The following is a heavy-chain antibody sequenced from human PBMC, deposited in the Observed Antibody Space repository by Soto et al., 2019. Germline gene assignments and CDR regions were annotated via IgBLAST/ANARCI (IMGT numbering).Heavy chain of an antibody. CDR2: IYTSGST. Sequence: SETLSLTCTVSGGSISSYYWSWIRQPAGKGLEWIVRIYTSGSTNYNPSLKSRVTMSVDTSKNQFSLKLSSVTAADTAVYYCARDGEYCSGGSCYSENWFDPWGQGTLVTVSS. J-gene: IGHJ5*02. V-gene: IGHV4-4*07. CDR1: GGSISSYY. D-gene: IGHD2-15*01. CDR3: ARDGEYCSGGSCYSENWFDP.